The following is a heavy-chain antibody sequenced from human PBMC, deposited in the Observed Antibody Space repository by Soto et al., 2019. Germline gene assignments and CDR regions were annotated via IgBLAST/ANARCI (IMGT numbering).Heavy chain of an antibody. J-gene: IGHJ4*02. CDR1: PGSISSGGFY. CDR3: ARDGRTSGYYLDY. CDR2: IYANGNS. D-gene: IGHD3-22*01. V-gene: IGHV4-31*03. Sequence: KPSETLSLTCTVSPGSISSGGFYWSWIRQSPGRGLEWIGFIYANGNSYYNPSLKSRANISLDTSKNKFSLKISSVTVADTAVYYCARDGRTSGYYLDYWGQGTPVTVSS.